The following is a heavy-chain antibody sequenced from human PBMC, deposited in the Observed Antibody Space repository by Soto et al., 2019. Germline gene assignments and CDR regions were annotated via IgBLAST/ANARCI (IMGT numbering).Heavy chain of an antibody. Sequence: SETLSLTCTVSGGSISSGDYYWSWIRQPPGKGLEWIGYIYYSGSTYYNPSLKSRVTISVDTSKNQFSLKLSSVTAADTAVYYCAREGRALWFGELTYYYAMDVWGQGTTVTVSS. V-gene: IGHV4-30-4*01. D-gene: IGHD3-10*01. J-gene: IGHJ6*02. CDR2: IYYSGST. CDR1: GGSISSGDYY. CDR3: AREGRALWFGELTYYYAMDV.